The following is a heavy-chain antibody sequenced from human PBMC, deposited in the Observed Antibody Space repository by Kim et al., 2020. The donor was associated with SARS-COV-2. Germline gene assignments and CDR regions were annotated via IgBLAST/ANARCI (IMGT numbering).Heavy chain of an antibody. CDR3: ARVRVDQLWFGELPDY. CDR2: INAGNGNT. J-gene: IGHJ4*02. D-gene: IGHD3-10*01. CDR1: GYTFTSYA. V-gene: IGHV1-3*01. Sequence: ASVKVSCKASGYTFTSYAMHWVRQAPGQRLEWMGWINAGNGNTKYSQKFQGRVTITRDTSASTAYMELSSLRSEDTAVYYCARVRVDQLWFGELPDYWGQGTLVTVSS.